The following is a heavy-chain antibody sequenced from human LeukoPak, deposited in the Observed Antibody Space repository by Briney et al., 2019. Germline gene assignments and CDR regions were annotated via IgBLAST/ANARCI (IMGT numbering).Heavy chain of an antibody. J-gene: IGHJ4*02. V-gene: IGHV3-23*01. CDR2: ISGSGGTT. CDR1: GFTFSSYA. D-gene: IGHD3-10*01. Sequence: GGSLRLSCAASGFTFSSYAMSWVRQVPGKGPEWVSAISGSGGTTYYADSVKGRFTISRDSSKNTLYLQMNSLRAEDTALYYCAKDRVGFSGTRRGIDYWGQGTLVTVSS. CDR3: AKDRVGFSGTRRGIDY.